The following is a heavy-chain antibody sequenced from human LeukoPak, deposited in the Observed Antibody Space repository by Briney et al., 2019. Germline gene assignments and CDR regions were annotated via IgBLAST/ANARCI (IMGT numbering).Heavy chain of an antibody. Sequence: GGSLRLSCAASGFTFSANWMNWVRQAPGKGLEWVAIIQQEGSEKHYVDSVKGRFIISRDNAKNSLYLEMNGLRAEDTGIYYRARGGGFLIDFWGQGILVTVSS. D-gene: IGHD3-16*01. CDR2: IQQEGSEK. CDR1: GFTFSANW. CDR3: ARGGGFLIDF. J-gene: IGHJ4*02. V-gene: IGHV3-7*01.